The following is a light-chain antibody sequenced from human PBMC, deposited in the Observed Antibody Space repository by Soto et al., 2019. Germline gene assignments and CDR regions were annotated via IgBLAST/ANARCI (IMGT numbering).Light chain of an antibody. J-gene: IGKJ1*01. Sequence: EIVLTRSPGTLSLSPGERVTLSCRASQSVSSSYLAWYQQKPGQAPRLLIYGASSRATGIPDRFSGSGSGTDFTLTISRLEPEDFAVYYCQQYGSSPGWTFGQGTKVEIK. CDR3: QQYGSSPGWT. V-gene: IGKV3-20*01. CDR2: GAS. CDR1: QSVSSSY.